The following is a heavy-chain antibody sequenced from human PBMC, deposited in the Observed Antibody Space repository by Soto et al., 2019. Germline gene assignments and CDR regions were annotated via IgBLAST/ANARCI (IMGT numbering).Heavy chain of an antibody. CDR1: GFKFSDAW. V-gene: IGHV3-15*01. CDR3: CWCGSINYYFNQ. CDR2: MKSEGSGGTT. D-gene: IGHD2-8*01. Sequence: EVQLVESGGELVKTGGSLRLSCTASGFKFSDAWMSWVRQVPGEGLEWVGRMKSEGSGGTTDYAAPVKGRFTISRDDSKNTVYLQMNSLKTEDTAMYYCCWCGSINYYFNQSGQGTLVTVSS. J-gene: IGHJ4*02.